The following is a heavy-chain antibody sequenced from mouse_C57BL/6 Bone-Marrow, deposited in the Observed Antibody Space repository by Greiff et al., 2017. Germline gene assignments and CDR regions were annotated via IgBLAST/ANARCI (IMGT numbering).Heavy chain of an antibody. V-gene: IGHV1-76*01. CDR3: AREGDYDDGAYYCDY. J-gene: IGHJ2*01. D-gene: IGHD2-4*01. Sequence: VHLVESGAELVRPGASVKLSCKASGYTFTDYYINWVKQRPGQGLEWIARIYPGSGNTYYNEKFKGKATLTAEKSSSTAYMQLSSLTSEDSAVYFCAREGDYDDGAYYCDYWGQGTTLTVSS. CDR1: GYTFTDYY. CDR2: IYPGSGNT.